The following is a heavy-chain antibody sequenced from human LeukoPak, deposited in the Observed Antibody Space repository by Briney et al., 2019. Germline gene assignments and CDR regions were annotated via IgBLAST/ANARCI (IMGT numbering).Heavy chain of an antibody. CDR1: GFSFNNYA. CDR3: AKEATARKWLVWGNFDH. V-gene: IGHV3-23*01. D-gene: IGHD6-19*01. CDR2: IGGSGRST. Sequence: GGSLRLSCVGSGFSFNNYAMSWVRQALGKGLEWVAAIGGSGRSTYDADSVRGRFTVSRDNSKNTLYLQMNNLRLEDTAVYFCAKEATARKWLVWGNFDHWGQGTQVTVS. J-gene: IGHJ4*02.